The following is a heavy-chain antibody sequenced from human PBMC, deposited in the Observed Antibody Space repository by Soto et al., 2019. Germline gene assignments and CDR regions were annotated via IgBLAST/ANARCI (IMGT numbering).Heavy chain of an antibody. CDR1: GGSISGGDYY. CDR2: IYYSGST. CDR3: ARALRAIWFGEYPGPAYYFDY. J-gene: IGHJ4*02. V-gene: IGHV4-30-4*01. Sequence: PSETLSLTCTVSGGSISGGDYYWSWIRQPPGKGLEWIGYIYYSGSTYYNPSLKSRVTISVDTSKNQFSLKLSSVTAADTAVYYCARALRAIWFGEYPGPAYYFDYWGQGTLVTVSS. D-gene: IGHD3-10*01.